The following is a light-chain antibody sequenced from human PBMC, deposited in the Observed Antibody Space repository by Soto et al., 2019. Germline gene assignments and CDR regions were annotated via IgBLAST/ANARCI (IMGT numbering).Light chain of an antibody. J-gene: IGKJ4*01. CDR2: GAS. V-gene: IGKV3-20*01. CDR3: QQYGRSLT. Sequence: EIVLAQSPGTLSLSPGERATFSCRASQTVSRDYLAWYQQKPGQPPRLLIYGASIRAIGVPDRFSGSGSGTDFTLIINGLEPEAFAVDYCQQYGRSLTFGGGTKVEI. CDR1: QTVSRDY.